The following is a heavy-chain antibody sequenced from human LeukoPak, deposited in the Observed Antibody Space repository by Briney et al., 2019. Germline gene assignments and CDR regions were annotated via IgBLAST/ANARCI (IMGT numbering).Heavy chain of an antibody. CDR2: IYSSGGST. Sequence: GGALRLSRAAPGFTLYKYSISLVRQGPGEGLGGVSSIYSSGGSTFYADSVKGRFMISRDNSNNTLYLQMNSLRADDTAVYFCAKAQRGLNWNDRNDYWGQGALVTVSS. CDR3: AKAQRGLNWNDRNDY. D-gene: IGHD1-20*01. CDR1: GFTLYKYS. V-gene: IGHV3-23*01. J-gene: IGHJ4*02.